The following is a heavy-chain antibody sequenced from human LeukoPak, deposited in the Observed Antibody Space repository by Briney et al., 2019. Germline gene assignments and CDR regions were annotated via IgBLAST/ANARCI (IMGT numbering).Heavy chain of an antibody. V-gene: IGHV3-23*01. D-gene: IGHD1/OR15-1a*01. Sequence: GGSLRHSCAASGFTFSTYAMSWVRQTPEKGLEWVSAISDTGGNTFYADSVKGRFTISRDNSKNTLYLQMNSLRAEDTAIYYCAKGRTNDYWGQGTLVTVSS. J-gene: IGHJ4*02. CDR2: ISDTGGNT. CDR1: GFTFSTYA. CDR3: AKGRTNDY.